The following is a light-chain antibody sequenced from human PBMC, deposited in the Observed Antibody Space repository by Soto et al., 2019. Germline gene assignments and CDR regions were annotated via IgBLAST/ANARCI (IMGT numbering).Light chain of an antibody. CDR1: QSVSSSY. J-gene: IGKJ1*01. CDR3: QQYGSSSWT. CDR2: GAS. V-gene: IGKV3-20*01. Sequence: EIVLNQSPGTLSLSPGERATLSCRASQSVSSSYLAWYQQKPGQAPRLLIYGASSRATGIPDRFSGSGSGTDFTLTISRLEPEDFAVYYCQQYGSSSWTFCQGSKVDIK.